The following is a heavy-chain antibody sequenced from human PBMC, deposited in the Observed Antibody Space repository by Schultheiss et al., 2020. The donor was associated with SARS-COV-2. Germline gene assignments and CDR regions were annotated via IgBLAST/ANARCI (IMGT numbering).Heavy chain of an antibody. CDR2: INHSGST. J-gene: IGHJ6*03. V-gene: IGHV4-34*01. D-gene: IGHD2-2*02. Sequence: SETLSLTCAVYGGSFSGYYWSWIRQPPGKGLEWIGEINHSGSTKDNPSLKSRVTISVDTSKNQFSLKLSSVTAADTAVYYCARGNGYCSSTSCYRFYYYYYYMDVWGKGTTVTVSS. CDR3: ARGNGYCSSTSCYRFYYYYYYMDV. CDR1: GGSFSGYY.